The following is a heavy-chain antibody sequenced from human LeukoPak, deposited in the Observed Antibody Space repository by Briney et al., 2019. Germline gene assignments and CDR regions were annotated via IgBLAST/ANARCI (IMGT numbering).Heavy chain of an antibody. J-gene: IGHJ6*02. V-gene: IGHV4-39*07. D-gene: IGHD2-2*02. CDR1: SGSISSSSYY. Sequence: PSETLSLTCTVSSGSISSSSYYWGWIRQPPGKGLEWIGSVYYSGSTYYNPSLKSRVTISADTFKNHFSLKLTSVTAADTAVYYCATAPILRGEAGEQYKYGMDVWGQGTTVIVSS. CDR2: VYYSGST. CDR3: ATAPILRGEAGEQYKYGMDV.